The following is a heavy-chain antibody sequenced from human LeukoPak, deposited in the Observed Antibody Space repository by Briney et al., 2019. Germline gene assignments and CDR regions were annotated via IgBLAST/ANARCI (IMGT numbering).Heavy chain of an antibody. V-gene: IGHV1-69*06. Sequence: SVKVSCKASGGTFSSYAISWVRQAPGQGLEWMGGIIPIFGTANYAQKFQGRVTITADKPTSTAYMELSSLRSEDTAVYYCASGAGHYYYYYYMDVWGKGTTVTVSS. D-gene: IGHD1-26*01. J-gene: IGHJ6*03. CDR1: GGTFSSYA. CDR3: ASGAGHYYYYYYMDV. CDR2: IIPIFGTA.